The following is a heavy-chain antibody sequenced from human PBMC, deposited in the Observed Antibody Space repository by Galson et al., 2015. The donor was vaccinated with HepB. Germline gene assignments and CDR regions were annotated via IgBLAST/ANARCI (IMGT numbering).Heavy chain of an antibody. J-gene: IGHJ4*02. V-gene: IGHV1-3*01. Sequence: SVKVSCKASGYIFTSHPMHWARQAPGQRLEWMGWINAGNGNTKYSEKFQGRVTISRDTSASTAYMELSNLRSEDTAVYYCARGGEYFNYWGQGTLVTVSS. CDR3: ARGGEYFNY. CDR2: INAGNGNT. D-gene: IGHD4-17*01. CDR1: GYIFTSHP.